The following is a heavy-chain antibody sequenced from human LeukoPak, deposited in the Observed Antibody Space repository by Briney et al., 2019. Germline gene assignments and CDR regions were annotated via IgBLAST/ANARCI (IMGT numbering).Heavy chain of an antibody. Sequence: GESLKISCKGSGYSFTSYWISWVRQMPGKGLEWMGRIDPSDSYTNYSPSFQGHVTISADKSISNAYLQWSSLKASDTAMYYCARRVIGDIQFDSWGQGTLVTASS. V-gene: IGHV5-10-1*01. D-gene: IGHD2-21*02. J-gene: IGHJ4*02. CDR3: ARRVIGDIQFDS. CDR2: IDPSDSYT. CDR1: GYSFTSYW.